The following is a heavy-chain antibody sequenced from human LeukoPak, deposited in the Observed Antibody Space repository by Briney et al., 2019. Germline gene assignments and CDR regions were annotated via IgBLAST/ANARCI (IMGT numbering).Heavy chain of an antibody. CDR3: ARRGRNYDFWPLL. Sequence: SETLSLTCAAYGGSFSGYYWSWIRQPPGKGLEWIGEINHSGSTNYNPSLKSRVTISVDTSKNQFSLKLSSVTAADTAVYYCARRGRNYDFWPLLWGQGTLVTVSS. CDR1: GGSFSGYY. CDR2: INHSGST. V-gene: IGHV4-34*01. D-gene: IGHD3-3*01. J-gene: IGHJ4*02.